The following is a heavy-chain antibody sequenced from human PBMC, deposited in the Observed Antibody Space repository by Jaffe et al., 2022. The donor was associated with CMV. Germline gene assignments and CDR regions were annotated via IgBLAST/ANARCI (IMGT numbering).Heavy chain of an antibody. J-gene: IGHJ2*01. V-gene: IGHV3-30*18. CDR3: AKGGSIVGATPYWYFDL. Sequence: QVQLVESGGGVVQPGRSLRLSCAASGFTFSSYGMHWVRQAPGKGLEWVAVISYDGSNKYYADSVKGRFTISRDNSKNTLYLQMNSLRAEDTAVYYCAKGGSIVGATPYWYFDLWGRGTLVTVSS. D-gene: IGHD1-26*01. CDR1: GFTFSSYG. CDR2: ISYDGSNK.